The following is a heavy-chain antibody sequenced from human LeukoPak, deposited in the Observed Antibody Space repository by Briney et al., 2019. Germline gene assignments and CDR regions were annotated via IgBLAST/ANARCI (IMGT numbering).Heavy chain of an antibody. J-gene: IGHJ4*02. CDR2: VYDSGST. D-gene: IGHD3-22*01. CDR1: GGSISSSYL. Sequence: PSETLSLTCTVSGGSISSSYLWGWLRQPPGKGLEWIGNVYDSGSTYYNPSLKSRVTISVDTSENQFSLKLSSVTAADTAAYYCASPASQVYYDSSGYYPGYYDYWGQGTLVTVSS. CDR3: ASPASQVYYDSSGYYPGYYDY. V-gene: IGHV4-39*01.